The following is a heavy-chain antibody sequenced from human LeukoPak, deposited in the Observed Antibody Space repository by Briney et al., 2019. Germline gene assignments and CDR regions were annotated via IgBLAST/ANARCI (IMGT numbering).Heavy chain of an antibody. Sequence: GGSPRLSCAASGFTFSSYAMSWVRQAPGKGLEWVSGISGSGGSTNYADSVKGRFTISRDNSKNTLYLHLNSLGAEDTAVYYCAKVAPYGNYVFDYWGQGTLVTVSS. V-gene: IGHV3-23*01. CDR3: AKVAPYGNYVFDY. D-gene: IGHD1-7*01. CDR1: GFTFSSYA. J-gene: IGHJ4*02. CDR2: ISGSGGST.